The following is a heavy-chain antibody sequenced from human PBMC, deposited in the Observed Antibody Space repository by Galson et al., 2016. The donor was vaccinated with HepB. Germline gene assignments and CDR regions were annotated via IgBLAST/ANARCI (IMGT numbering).Heavy chain of an antibody. CDR3: AKDATDTSGYFYRLGLLDY. V-gene: IGHV3-30*18. D-gene: IGHD3-22*01. CDR2: MSFDGSKK. CDR1: GFTFSSYG. J-gene: IGHJ4*02. Sequence: SLRLSCAASGFTFSSYGMHWIRQAPGKGLEWVAGMSFDGSKKYYADSVKGRFTISRDNSKKTLYLQMNSLMPEETAVYYCAKDATDTSGYFYRLGLLDYWGQGSLVTVSS.